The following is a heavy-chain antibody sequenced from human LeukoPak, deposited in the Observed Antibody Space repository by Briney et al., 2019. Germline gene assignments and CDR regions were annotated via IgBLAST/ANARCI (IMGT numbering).Heavy chain of an antibody. CDR3: ARVVAASFDY. Sequence: SETLSLTCTVSGGSISSGGYYWSWIRQPPGKGLEWIGYIYHSGSTYYNPSLKSRVTISVDRSKNQFSLKLSSVTAADTAVYYCARVVAASFDYWGQGTLVTVSS. CDR1: GGSISSGGYY. D-gene: IGHD2-2*01. CDR2: IYHSGST. J-gene: IGHJ4*02. V-gene: IGHV4-30-2*01.